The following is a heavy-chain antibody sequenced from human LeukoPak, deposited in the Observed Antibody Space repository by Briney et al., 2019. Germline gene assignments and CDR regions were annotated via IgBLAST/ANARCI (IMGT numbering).Heavy chain of an antibody. CDR3: ARDGAAWSALWFVDY. V-gene: IGHV1-18*01. Sequence: ASVKVSCKASGYTFTSYGISWVRQAPGQGLEWMGWISAYNGNTNYAQKLQGRVTMTTDTSTSTAYMELRSLRSDDTAVYYCARDGAAWSALWFVDYWGQGTLVTVSS. CDR2: ISAYNGNT. J-gene: IGHJ4*02. CDR1: GYTFTSYG. D-gene: IGHD5-18*01.